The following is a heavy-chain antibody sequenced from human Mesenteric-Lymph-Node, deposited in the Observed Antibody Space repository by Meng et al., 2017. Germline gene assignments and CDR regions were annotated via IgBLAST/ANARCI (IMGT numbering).Heavy chain of an antibody. V-gene: IGHV3-7*01. CDR2: IKQEGSEK. CDR1: GFTFSAHW. D-gene: IGHD3-22*01. Sequence: GESLKISCTASGFTFSAHWLSWVRQAPGKGPEWVATIKQEGSEKYYVDSVKGRFTISRDNAKNSLYLEMNSLRVEDTAVYYCARGFPPTYYYDSSGYYSFDYWGQGTLVTVSS. CDR3: ARGFPPTYYYDSSGYYSFDY. J-gene: IGHJ4*02.